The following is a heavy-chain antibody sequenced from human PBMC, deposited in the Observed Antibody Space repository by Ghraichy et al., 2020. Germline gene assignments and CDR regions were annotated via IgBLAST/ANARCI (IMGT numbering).Heavy chain of an antibody. J-gene: IGHJ4*02. CDR3: ARQGTYYDYVWVSYRPNIFDY. V-gene: IGHV4-39*01. CDR2: IYYSGST. D-gene: IGHD3-16*02. CDR1: GGSISSSSYY. Sequence: SETLSLTCTVSGGSISSSSYYWGWIRQPPGKGLEWIGSIYYSGSTYYNPSLKSRVTISVDTSKNQFSLKLSSVTAADTAVYYCARQGTYYDYVWVSYRPNIFDYWGQGPLVTVSS.